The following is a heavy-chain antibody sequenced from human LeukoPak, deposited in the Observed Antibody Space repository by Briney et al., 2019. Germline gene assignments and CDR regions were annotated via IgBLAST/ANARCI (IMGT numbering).Heavy chain of an antibody. J-gene: IGHJ4*02. Sequence: PSQTLSLTCTVSGGSISSGDYYWSWLRQPPGKGLEWLGYIYYSGSTYDNPSLKRRVAISVDTSKNQFSLKLSSVTAADTAVYYCASLYGSGSYSKLDYWGQGTLVTVSS. V-gene: IGHV4-30-4*08. CDR3: ASLYGSGSYSKLDY. CDR2: IYYSGST. D-gene: IGHD3-10*01. CDR1: GGSISSGDYY.